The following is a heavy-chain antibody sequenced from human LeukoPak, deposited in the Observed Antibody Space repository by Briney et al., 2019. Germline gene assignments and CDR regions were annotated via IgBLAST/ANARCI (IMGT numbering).Heavy chain of an antibody. CDR2: FDPEDGET. J-gene: IGHJ4*02. Sequence: GASVKVSCKVSGYTLTESSMRWVRQAPGKGLEWMGGFDPEDGETIYAQKFQGRVTMTEDTSTDTAYMELSSLTSEDTAVYYCATLPIISGDYWGQGTLVTVSS. CDR3: ATLPIISGDY. V-gene: IGHV1-24*01. CDR1: GYTLTESS. D-gene: IGHD3-10*01.